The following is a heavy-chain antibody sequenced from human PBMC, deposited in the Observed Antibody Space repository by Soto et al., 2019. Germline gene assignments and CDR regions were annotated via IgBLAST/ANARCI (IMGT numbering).Heavy chain of an antibody. Sequence: SVKVSGKPSGGSVVNSAINWVRQTPGQGLEWLGGFIPVYRTLNYAQKFQGRVTLTTDASTSTAYMELRSLRSDDTAIYYCARDPHEFWTSYWFDPWGQGTPVTVS. J-gene: IGHJ5*02. CDR2: FIPVYRTL. CDR1: GGSVVNSA. V-gene: IGHV1-69*05. CDR3: ARDPHEFWTSYWFDP. D-gene: IGHD3-3*01.